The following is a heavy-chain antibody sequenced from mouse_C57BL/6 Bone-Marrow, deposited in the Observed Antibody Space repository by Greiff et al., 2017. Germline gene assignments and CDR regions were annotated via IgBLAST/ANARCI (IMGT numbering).Heavy chain of an antibody. V-gene: IGHV1-9*01. J-gene: IGHJ4*01. CDR3: ARSDYGSSYWYYAMDY. CDR1: GYTFTGSW. D-gene: IGHD1-1*01. Sequence: QVQLQQSGAELMKPGASVKLSCKATGYTFTGSWIEWVKQRPGHGLEWIGEILPGSGSTNYNEKFKGKATFTADTSSNTAYMQLISLTTEYSAIYYCARSDYGSSYWYYAMDYWGQGTSVTVSS. CDR2: ILPGSGST.